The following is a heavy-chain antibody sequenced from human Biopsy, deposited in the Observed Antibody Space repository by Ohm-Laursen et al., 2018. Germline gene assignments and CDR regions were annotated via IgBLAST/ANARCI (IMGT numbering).Heavy chain of an antibody. D-gene: IGHD2/OR15-2a*01. Sequence: SLRLSCAASRFTFGSFSMNWVRQAPGKGLEWVSSISASGSHIYYTDSVKGRFTVSRDNGRNSLYLQMNSLRVEDTAVYYCARDGDANYCKHDVCSSDFWGQGTLVTVSS. CDR1: RFTFGSFS. J-gene: IGHJ4*02. CDR3: ARDGDANYCKHDVCSSDF. V-gene: IGHV3-21*01. CDR2: ISASGSHI.